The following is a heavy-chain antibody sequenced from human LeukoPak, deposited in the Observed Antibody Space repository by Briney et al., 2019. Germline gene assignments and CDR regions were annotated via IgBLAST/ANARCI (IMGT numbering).Heavy chain of an antibody. CDR2: INPSGGST. Sequence: ASVKVSCKASGYTFTSYYMHWVRQAPGQGLEWMGIINPSGGSTSYAQKFQGRVTMTRDTSTSTVYMELSSLRAEDTAVYYCAREKSITMVRGGFDYWGQGTLVTVSS. D-gene: IGHD3-10*01. V-gene: IGHV1-46*01. CDR1: GYTFTSYY. J-gene: IGHJ4*02. CDR3: AREKSITMVRGGFDY.